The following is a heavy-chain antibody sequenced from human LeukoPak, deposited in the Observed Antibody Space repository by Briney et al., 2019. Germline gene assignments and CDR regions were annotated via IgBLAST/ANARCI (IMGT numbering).Heavy chain of an antibody. J-gene: IGHJ4*02. D-gene: IGHD4-17*01. CDR1: GYTFTGYY. CDR3: ARAMTTVTLGDY. V-gene: IGHV1-2*02. Sequence: SVKVSCKASGYTFTGYYMHWVRQAPGQGLEWMGWINPNSGGTNYAQKFQGRVTMTRDTSNSTAYMELSRLRSDDTAVYYCARAMTTVTLGDYWGQGTLVTVSS. CDR2: INPNSGGT.